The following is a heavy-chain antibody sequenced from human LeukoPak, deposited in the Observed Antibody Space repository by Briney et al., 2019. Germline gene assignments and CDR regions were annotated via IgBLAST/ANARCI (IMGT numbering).Heavy chain of an antibody. V-gene: IGHV1-2*06. CDR3: ARDTAMVAGNFDY. CDR2: INPNSGGT. J-gene: IGHJ4*02. CDR1: GYTFTGYY. D-gene: IGHD5-18*01. Sequence: GASVKVSCKASGYTFTGYYMHWVRQAPGQGLEWMGRINPNSGGTNYAQKFQGRVTMTRDTSISTAYMELSRLRSDDTAVYYCARDTAMVAGNFDYWGQGTLVTVSS.